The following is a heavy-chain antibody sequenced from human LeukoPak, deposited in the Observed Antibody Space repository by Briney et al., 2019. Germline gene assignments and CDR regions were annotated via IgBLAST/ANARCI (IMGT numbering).Heavy chain of an antibody. D-gene: IGHD5-18*01. CDR2: INHSGST. V-gene: IGHV4-34*01. CDR3: ARMRYSYGLY. J-gene: IGHJ4*02. CDR1: GGSSSGYY. Sequence: SETLSLTCAVYGGSSSGYYWSWIRQPPGKGLEWIGEINHSGSTNYNPSLKSRVTISVDTSKNQFSLKLSSVTAADTAVYYCARMRYSYGLYWGQGTLVTVSS.